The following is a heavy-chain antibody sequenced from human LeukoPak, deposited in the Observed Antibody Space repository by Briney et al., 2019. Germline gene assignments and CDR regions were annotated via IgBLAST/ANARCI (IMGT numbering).Heavy chain of an antibody. CDR3: TRLAGSDAFHI. V-gene: IGHV3-73*01. Sequence: GGSLRLSCAASGFTFSGSAMQWFRQASGKEQEWDARIRSNANGYTTAYGASVKGRFTISRDDSQRATYVQMNSLKLEDTAVYYSTRLAGSDAFHIWGPGTMVTVSS. CDR1: GFTFSGSA. D-gene: IGHD2-15*01. CDR2: IRSNANGYTT. J-gene: IGHJ3*02.